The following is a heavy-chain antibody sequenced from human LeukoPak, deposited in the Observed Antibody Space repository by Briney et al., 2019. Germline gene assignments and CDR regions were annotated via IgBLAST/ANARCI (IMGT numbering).Heavy chain of an antibody. Sequence: GGSLRLSCTASGFAVSSNYMSWVRQAPGKGLEWVALINSGGATYYADSVKGRFTISRDNSKNTVDFQLNSLRAEDTAVYYRARASSWIHLWSLWGQGTLVTVSS. V-gene: IGHV3-66*01. J-gene: IGHJ4*02. CDR1: GFAVSSNY. CDR2: INSGGAT. D-gene: IGHD5-18*01. CDR3: ARASSWIHLWSL.